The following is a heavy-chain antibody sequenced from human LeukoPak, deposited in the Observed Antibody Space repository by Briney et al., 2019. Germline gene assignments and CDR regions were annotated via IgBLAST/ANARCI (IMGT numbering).Heavy chain of an antibody. CDR3: ARSMGAYSDDFDY. J-gene: IGHJ4*02. D-gene: IGHD1-26*01. Sequence: SETLSLTCTVSGGSMSSYYWSWIRQPPGKGLEWIGYIYYSGSTNYNPSLKSRVTISVDTSKNQFSLKLSSVTAADTAVYYCARSMGAYSDDFDYWGQGTLVTVSS. V-gene: IGHV4-59*01. CDR1: GGSMSSYY. CDR2: IYYSGST.